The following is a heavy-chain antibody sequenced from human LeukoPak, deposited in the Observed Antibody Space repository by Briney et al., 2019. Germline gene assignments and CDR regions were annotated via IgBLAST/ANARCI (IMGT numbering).Heavy chain of an antibody. D-gene: IGHD7-27*01. J-gene: IGHJ4*02. Sequence: HPGGSLRLSCAASGFTFTTYWIHWIRQAPGKGLEWVANMKTDGSEKYYVDSVKGRFTISRDNTKNSVYLQMNSLRAEDTAVYYCVRDQHWGFDYWGQGTLVTVSS. CDR2: MKTDGSEK. CDR3: VRDQHWGFDY. V-gene: IGHV3-7*01. CDR1: GFTFTTYW.